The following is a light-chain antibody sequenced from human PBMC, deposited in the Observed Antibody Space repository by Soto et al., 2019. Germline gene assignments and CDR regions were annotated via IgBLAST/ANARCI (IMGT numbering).Light chain of an antibody. J-gene: IGLJ1*01. CDR2: EGS. CDR1: SSDVGSYNL. V-gene: IGLV2-23*01. CDR3: CSYAGSSTWV. Sequence: QSVLTQPASVSGSPGQSITISCTGTSSDVGSYNLVSWYQQHPGKAPKPMIYEGSKRPSGVSNRFSGSKSGNTASLTISGLQAEDVADYYCCSYAGSSTWVFGTGTNVTVL.